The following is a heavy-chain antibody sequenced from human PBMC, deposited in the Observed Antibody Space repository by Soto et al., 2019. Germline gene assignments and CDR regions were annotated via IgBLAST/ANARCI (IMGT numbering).Heavy chain of an antibody. CDR1: GDTFNFYT. CDR3: ATKYGSGSTHFDY. J-gene: IGHJ4*02. Sequence: QVQLVQSGAEVKKPGSPVRVSCTASGDTFNFYTISWVRQVPGQGPEWMGRIIPMLGMSNYAQKFQGRVTIMADKSTSTVYMNLSCLTSEDTAVYYCATKYGSGSTHFDYWGQGTLVTVSS. V-gene: IGHV1-69*02. CDR2: IIPMLGMS. D-gene: IGHD3-10*01.